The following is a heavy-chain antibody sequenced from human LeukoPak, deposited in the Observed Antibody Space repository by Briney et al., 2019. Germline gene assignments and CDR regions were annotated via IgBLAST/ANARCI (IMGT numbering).Heavy chain of an antibody. D-gene: IGHD2-2*01. CDR2: IYSGGST. CDR1: GFTVSSNY. J-gene: IGHJ4*02. Sequence: GGSLRLSCAASGFTVSSNYMSWVRQTPGKGLEWVSVIYSGGSTYYADSVKGRFTISRDNSKNTLYLQMNSLRAEDTAVYYCAKSLFQLLTLVDYWGQGTLVTVSS. V-gene: IGHV3-53*01. CDR3: AKSLFQLLTLVDY.